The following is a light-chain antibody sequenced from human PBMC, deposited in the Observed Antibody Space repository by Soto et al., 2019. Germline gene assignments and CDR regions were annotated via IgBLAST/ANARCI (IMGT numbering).Light chain of an antibody. CDR2: GAS. J-gene: IGKJ1*01. CDR1: QSVSSK. V-gene: IGKV3-15*01. CDR3: QHYCPWLWT. Sequence: EIVMTQSPATLSVSPGERATLSCRASQSVSSKLAWYQQKPGQGPRLLLYGASTRAPGIPARCSRSVSGTEFTLTTSSLQSGDFAVDYCQHYCPWLWTFGQGTKVDIK.